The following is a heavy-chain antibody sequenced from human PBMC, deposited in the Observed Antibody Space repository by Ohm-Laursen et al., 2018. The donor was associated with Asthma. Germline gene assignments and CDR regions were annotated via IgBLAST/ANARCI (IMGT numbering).Heavy chain of an antibody. CDR3: AKDDTTYSDILTGYSDH. V-gene: IGHV3-23*01. D-gene: IGHD3-9*01. J-gene: IGHJ4*02. CDR2: ISVGGST. CDR1: GFTFSSYG. Sequence: GSLRLSCAAFGFTFSSYGMHWVRQAPGKGLEWVSGISVGGSTYYGDSVRGRFTISRDNSKNTLYLHMNIVRAEDTAVYYCAKDDTTYSDILTGYSDHWGQGTLVTVSS.